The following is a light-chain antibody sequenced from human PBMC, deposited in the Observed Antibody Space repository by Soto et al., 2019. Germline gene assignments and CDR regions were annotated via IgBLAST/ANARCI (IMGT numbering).Light chain of an antibody. CDR2: DAS. J-gene: IGKJ1*01. CDR1: QSISSW. CDR3: QQYNSYST. V-gene: IGKV1-5*01. Sequence: DIHLTQSPSTLSASVRDRVTITCRASQSISSWLAWYQQKPGKAPDLLISDASRLESGVPSRFSGSGSGTEFTLTISSLQPDDFATYYCQQYNSYSTFGQGTKVDI.